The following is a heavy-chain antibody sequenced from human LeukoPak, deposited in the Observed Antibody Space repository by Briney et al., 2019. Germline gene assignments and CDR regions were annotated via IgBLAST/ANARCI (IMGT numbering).Heavy chain of an antibody. Sequence: SETLSLTCTVPGYSISSGYYWGWIRQPPGKGLEWVGSIYHSGSAYYNPSLKSRVAISVDTSKNQFSLQLSSVTAADTAVYYCASPAVAGSGYYYYYMGVWGKGTTVTVSS. CDR2: IYHSGSA. V-gene: IGHV4-38-2*02. D-gene: IGHD6-19*01. CDR3: ASPAVAGSGYYYYYMGV. CDR1: GYSISSGYY. J-gene: IGHJ6*03.